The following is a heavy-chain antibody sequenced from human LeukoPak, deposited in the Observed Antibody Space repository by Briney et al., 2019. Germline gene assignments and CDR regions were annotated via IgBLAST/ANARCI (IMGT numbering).Heavy chain of an antibody. D-gene: IGHD2-21*02. CDR1: AYTSTSYY. V-gene: IGHV1-46*01. Sequence: ASVKVSCKASAYTSTSYYMHWVRQAPGQGLEWMGIINPSGGSTSYAQKFQGKVTITADKSTSTAYMDLSSLRFEDTAVYYCARTYCGGDCYSSRGWFDTWGQGTLVTVSS. CDR3: ARTYCGGDCYSSRGWFDT. CDR2: INPSGGST. J-gene: IGHJ5*02.